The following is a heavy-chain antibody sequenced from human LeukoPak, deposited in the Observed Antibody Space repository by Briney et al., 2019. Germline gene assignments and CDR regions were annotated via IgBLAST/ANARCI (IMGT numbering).Heavy chain of an antibody. V-gene: IGHV3-21*01. D-gene: IGHD3-16*01. CDR2: ISGSSTYI. CDR3: ARCSDWGGDY. CDR1: GFTFSTYS. Sequence: GGSLRLSCAASGFTFSTYSMNWVRQAPGKGLEWVSSISGSSTYIHYADSVKGRFTISRDNAKNSLYLQMNGLRADDTALYYCARCSDWGGDYWGQGTLVTVSS. J-gene: IGHJ4*02.